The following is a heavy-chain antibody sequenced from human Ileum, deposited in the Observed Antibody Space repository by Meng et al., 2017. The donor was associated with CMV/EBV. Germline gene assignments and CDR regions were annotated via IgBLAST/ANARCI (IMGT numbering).Heavy chain of an antibody. D-gene: IGHD7-27*01. Sequence: SETLSLTCTVSGGPISSYYWSWIRQPPGKGLEWIGYIYYSGSTNYNPSLKSRVTISVDTSKNQFSLKLSSVAAADTAMYYCATRSLNWAQSDYWGQGKLVNGAS. CDR1: GGPISSYY. CDR3: ATRSLNWAQSDY. J-gene: IGHJ4*02. V-gene: IGHV4-59*01. CDR2: IYYSGST.